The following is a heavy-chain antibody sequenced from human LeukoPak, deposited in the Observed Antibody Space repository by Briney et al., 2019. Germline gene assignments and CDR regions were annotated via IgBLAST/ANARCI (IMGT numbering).Heavy chain of an antibody. J-gene: IGHJ4*02. CDR3: ASRNYGEEY. V-gene: IGHV3-21*06. CDR2: ISYSSSYI. CDR1: GFPFSSYT. D-gene: IGHD4-17*01. Sequence: GGSLRISCVGSGFPFSSYTLFWGRQAPGKGLGWVSSISYSSSYIYYGDSVKGRFTISRDNTKNSLNLQMDSLRTEDTAVYYCASRNYGEEYWGQGTLVTVSS.